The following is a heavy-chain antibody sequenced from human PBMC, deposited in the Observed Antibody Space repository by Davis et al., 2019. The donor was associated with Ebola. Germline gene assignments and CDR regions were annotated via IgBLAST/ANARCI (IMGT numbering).Heavy chain of an antibody. CDR3: SRDQGYYDILTGYLPRLDYYMDV. CDR2: INHSGST. J-gene: IGHJ6*03. Sequence: SETLSLTCAVYGGSFSGYYWSWIRQPPGKGLEWIGEINHSGSTNYNPSLKSRVTISVDTSKNQFSLKLSSVTAADTAVYYCSRDQGYYDILTGYLPRLDYYMDVWGKGTTVTVSS. D-gene: IGHD3-9*01. CDR1: GGSFSGYY. V-gene: IGHV4-34*01.